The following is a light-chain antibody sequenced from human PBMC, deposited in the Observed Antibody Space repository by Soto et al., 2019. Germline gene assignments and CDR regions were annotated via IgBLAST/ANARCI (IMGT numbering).Light chain of an antibody. Sequence: QSALTQPRSVSGSPGQSVTISCTGTSSDVGRYSHVSWYQQHPGKAPKLIIYDVNKRPSEVPDRFSVSKSANTASLTISGLQTEDEADYFCCSYAGGFYVLGTGTKLTVL. CDR3: CSYAGGFYV. CDR2: DVN. V-gene: IGLV2-11*01. CDR1: SSDVGRYSH. J-gene: IGLJ1*01.